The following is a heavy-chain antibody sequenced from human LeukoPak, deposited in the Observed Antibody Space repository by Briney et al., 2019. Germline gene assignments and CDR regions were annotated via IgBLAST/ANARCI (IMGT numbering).Heavy chain of an antibody. Sequence: GGVLRLSWAASWFTFCSYSMNLVRQAPGKGLEWVSSISSGSRYIYYADSVKARFTISRDNAKNSLYLQMNSLIAEDTAVYYCARLYDILTGYRDYWGQGTLVTVPS. CDR1: WFTFCSYS. CDR3: ARLYDILTGYRDY. J-gene: IGHJ4*02. V-gene: IGHV3-21*01. CDR2: ISSGSRYI. D-gene: IGHD3-9*01.